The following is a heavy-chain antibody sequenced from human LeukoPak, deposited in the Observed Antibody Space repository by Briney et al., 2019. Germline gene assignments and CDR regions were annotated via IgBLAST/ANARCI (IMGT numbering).Heavy chain of an antibody. CDR1: GGSISSYY. CDR2: IYYSGRT. J-gene: IGHJ4*02. D-gene: IGHD6-19*01. CDR3: ARHVEQWLTPFDY. V-gene: IGHV4-59*08. Sequence: SETLSLTCTVSGGSISSYYWSWIRQSPGKGLEWIGHIYYSGRTNYNPSLKSRVTISVDTSKNQFSLKLSSVTAADTAVYYCARHVEQWLTPFDYWGQGTLVTVSS.